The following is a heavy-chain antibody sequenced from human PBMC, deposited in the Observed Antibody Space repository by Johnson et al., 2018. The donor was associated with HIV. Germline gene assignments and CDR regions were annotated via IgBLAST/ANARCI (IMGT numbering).Heavy chain of an antibody. J-gene: IGHJ3*02. CDR3: ARVRPNPTVTTRGAAFDI. D-gene: IGHD4-17*01. CDR1: GFTFSSYG. CDR2: IWYDGSNK. Sequence: QVQLVESGGGVVQPGRSLRLSCAASGFTFSSYGMHWVRQAPGKGLEWVAVIWYDGSNKYYADSVQGRFTISRDSCKSTVFLQMNSLRAEDTAVYYCARVRPNPTVTTRGAAFDIWGQGTMVTVSA. V-gene: IGHV3-33*01.